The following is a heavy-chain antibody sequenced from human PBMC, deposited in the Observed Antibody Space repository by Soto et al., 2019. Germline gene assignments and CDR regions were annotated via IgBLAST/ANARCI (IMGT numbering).Heavy chain of an antibody. D-gene: IGHD3-3*01. CDR1: GGSISSGGYY. Sequence: TQSLTCTVSGGSISSGGYYWSWIRQHPGKGLEWIGYIYYSGSTYYNPSLKSRVTISVDTSKNQFSLKLSSVTAADTAVYYCARGFGLRSPVDPWGQGTLVTVSS. J-gene: IGHJ5*02. CDR3: ARGFGLRSPVDP. CDR2: IYYSGST. V-gene: IGHV4-31*03.